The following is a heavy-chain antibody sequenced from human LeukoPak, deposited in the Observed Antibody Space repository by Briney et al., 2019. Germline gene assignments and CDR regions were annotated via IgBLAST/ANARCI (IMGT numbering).Heavy chain of an antibody. Sequence: PGGSLRLSCAASGFTFSSYAMSWVRQAPGKGLEWVSAISGSGGSTYYADSVKGRFTISRDNSKNTLYLQMNSLRAEDTAVYYCAKGASVLLWFGEPQAREYFQHWGQGTLVTVSS. CDR1: GFTFSSYA. CDR3: AKGASVLLWFGEPQAREYFQH. D-gene: IGHD3-10*01. CDR2: ISGSGGST. J-gene: IGHJ1*01. V-gene: IGHV3-23*01.